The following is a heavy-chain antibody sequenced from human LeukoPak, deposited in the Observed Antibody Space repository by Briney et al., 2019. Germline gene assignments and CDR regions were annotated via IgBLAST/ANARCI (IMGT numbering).Heavy chain of an antibody. J-gene: IGHJ4*02. CDR2: IYYTGST. D-gene: IGHD3-22*01. V-gene: IGHV4-59*01. CDR1: GVSITNYY. Sequence: SETLSLTCTVSGVSITNYYWSWIRQPPGKGLEWIGYIYYTGSTNYNLSLRSRVTISVDTSKNQFSLKLTSVTAADTAVYFCAGGGDSGGYYYPMFDYWGRGTQVTVSS. CDR3: AGGGDSGGYYYPMFDY.